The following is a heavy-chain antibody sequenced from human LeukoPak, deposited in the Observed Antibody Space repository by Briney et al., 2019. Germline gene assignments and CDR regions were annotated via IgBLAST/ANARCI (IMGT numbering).Heavy chain of an antibody. CDR2: IRYDGSNK. D-gene: IGHD3-3*01. J-gene: IGHJ5*02. CDR3: AKTYYDFWSSYYPFDP. CDR1: GFTFSNYG. V-gene: IGHV3-30*02. Sequence: GGSLRLSCVVSGFTFSNYGMHWVRQAPVKGLEWVAFIRYDGSNKYYADSVKGRFTISRDNSKNTLCLQMNSLRAEDTAVYYCAKTYYDFWSSYYPFDPWGQGTLVTVSS.